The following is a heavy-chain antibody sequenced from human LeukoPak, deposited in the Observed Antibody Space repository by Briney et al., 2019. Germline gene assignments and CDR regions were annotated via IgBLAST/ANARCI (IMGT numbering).Heavy chain of an antibody. J-gene: IGHJ4*02. D-gene: IGHD3-10*01. CDR1: GFTFISYW. CDR3: ARFGPGRDLSYLDY. CDR2: INQDGSEE. V-gene: IGHV3-7*01. Sequence: GGSLRLSCAASGFTFISYWMTWVRQAPGKGLEWVASINQDGSEEFYVDSMKGRVTISRNYAKNSLYLQINNLGTEDTAVYYCARFGPGRDLSYLDYWGQGTLVTVSS.